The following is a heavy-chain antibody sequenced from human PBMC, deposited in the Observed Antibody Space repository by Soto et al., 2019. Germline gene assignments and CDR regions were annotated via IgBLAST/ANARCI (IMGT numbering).Heavy chain of an antibody. CDR2: IDPSDSYT. Sequence: GESLKISCNGSGYSFSIYWISWVRQMPGKGLEWMGRIDPSDSYTNYSPSFQGHVTISADKSISTAYLQWSSLKASDTAMYYCARLSRDGYNFLYAFDIWGQGTMVTVSS. J-gene: IGHJ3*02. CDR1: GYSFSIYW. V-gene: IGHV5-10-1*01. D-gene: IGHD5-12*01. CDR3: ARLSRDGYNFLYAFDI.